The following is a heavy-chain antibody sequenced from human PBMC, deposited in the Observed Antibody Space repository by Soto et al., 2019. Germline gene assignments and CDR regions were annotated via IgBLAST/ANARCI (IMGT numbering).Heavy chain of an antibody. D-gene: IGHD3-16*01. J-gene: IGHJ5*02. CDR2: ISWNSGSI. V-gene: IGHV3-9*01. CDR1: GFTFDDYA. Sequence: EVPLVESGGGLVQPGRSLRLSCAASGFTFDDYAMHWVRQAPGKGLEWVSGISWNSGSIGYADSVKGRFTISRDNAKNSLYLQMNRLRAEDTDLYYSAKDGGPWGEGTLVTVSS. CDR3: AKDGGP.